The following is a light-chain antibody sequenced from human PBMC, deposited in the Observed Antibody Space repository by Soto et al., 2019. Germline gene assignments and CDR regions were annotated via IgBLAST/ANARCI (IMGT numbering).Light chain of an antibody. CDR3: QEYSNWWT. CDR2: GAS. J-gene: IGKJ1*01. CDR1: QSVGTN. Sequence: ETVMTQSPATLSVSPGERATLSCRASQSVGTNVAWYQHKPGQAPRLLIYGASTRATGVPARFSGSAPAAKATPTISSLQADYSAVYHCQEYSNWWTFGLGTKVEIK. V-gene: IGKV3-15*01.